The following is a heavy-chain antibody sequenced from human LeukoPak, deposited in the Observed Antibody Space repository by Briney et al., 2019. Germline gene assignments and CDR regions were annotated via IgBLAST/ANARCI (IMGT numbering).Heavy chain of an antibody. CDR1: GYTFTAYY. V-gene: IGHV1-2*02. CDR2: INPITGAT. CDR3: ARSYSSSAPHFDS. Sequence: GASVKVSCKASGYTFTAYYMYWVRQAPGQGLEWMGWINPITGATNVAQKFQGRVTMTRDTSISTAYMELSSLTSDDAAVYYCARSYSSSAPHFDSWGQGTLVTVSS. J-gene: IGHJ4*02. D-gene: IGHD6-6*01.